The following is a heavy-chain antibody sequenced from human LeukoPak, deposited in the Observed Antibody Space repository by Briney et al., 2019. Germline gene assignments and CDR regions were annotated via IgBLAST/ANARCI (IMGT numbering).Heavy chain of an antibody. Sequence: SVKVSRKASGGTFSSYAISWVRQAPGQGLEWMGRIIPIFGTANYAQKFQGRVTITTDESTSTAYMELSSLRSEDTAVYYCANNDYDILTGYHFSNPRLGIDWGQGTLVTVSS. CDR2: IIPIFGTA. V-gene: IGHV1-69*05. D-gene: IGHD3-9*01. J-gene: IGHJ4*02. CDR3: ANNDYDILTGYHFSNPRLGID. CDR1: GGTFSSYA.